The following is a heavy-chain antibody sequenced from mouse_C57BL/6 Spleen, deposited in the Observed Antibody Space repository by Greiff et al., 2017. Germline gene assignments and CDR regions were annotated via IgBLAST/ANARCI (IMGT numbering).Heavy chain of an antibody. D-gene: IGHD1-1*01. Sequence: LVESGPELVKPGASVKISCKASGYSFTGYYMHWVKQSHGNILDWIGYIYPYNGVSSYNQKFKGKATLTVDKSSSTAYLELRSLTSEYSAVYYCARYYGSTWFAYWCQGTLVTVSA. CDR1: GYSFTGYY. CDR2: IYPYNGVS. V-gene: IGHV1-31*01. CDR3: ARYYGSTWFAY. J-gene: IGHJ3*01.